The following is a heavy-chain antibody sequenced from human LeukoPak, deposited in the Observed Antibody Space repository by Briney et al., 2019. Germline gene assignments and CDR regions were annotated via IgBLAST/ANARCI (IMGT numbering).Heavy chain of an antibody. Sequence: SGPTLVKPTQTLTLTCTFSGFSLSTSGVGVGWIRQPPGKALEWLALIYWNDDKRYSPSLKSRLTITKVTPKNQVVLTMTNMDPVDTATYYCAHRAYYDSSGYFAYWGQGTLVTVSS. V-gene: IGHV2-5*01. D-gene: IGHD3-22*01. CDR3: AHRAYYDSSGYFAY. CDR2: IYWNDDK. CDR1: GFSLSTSGVG. J-gene: IGHJ4*02.